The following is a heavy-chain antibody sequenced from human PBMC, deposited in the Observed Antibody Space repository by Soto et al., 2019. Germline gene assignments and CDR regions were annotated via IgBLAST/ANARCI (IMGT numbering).Heavy chain of an antibody. CDR1: GGSIISGDYY. V-gene: IGHV4-30-4*01. Sequence: QVQLQESGPGLVKPSQTLSLTCTVSGGSIISGDYYWSWIRQPPGKGLEWIGYIYYSGSTYYNPSLKSRVTISVDTSKNQFSLKLSSVTAADTAVYYCARGKRDYYDSSGYPYFDYWGQGTLVTVSS. J-gene: IGHJ4*02. CDR3: ARGKRDYYDSSGYPYFDY. D-gene: IGHD3-22*01. CDR2: IYYSGST.